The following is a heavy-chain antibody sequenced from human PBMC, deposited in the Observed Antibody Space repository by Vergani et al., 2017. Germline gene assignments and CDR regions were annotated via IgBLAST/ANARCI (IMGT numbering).Heavy chain of an antibody. V-gene: IGHV3-30*18. CDR1: GFTFSSYG. J-gene: IGHJ6*02. CDR2: ISYDGSNK. D-gene: IGHD6-13*01. Sequence: QVQLVESGGGVVQPGRSLRLSCAASGFTFSSYGMHWVRQAPGKGLEWVAVISYDGSNKYYADSVKGRFTISRDNSKNTLYLQMNSLRAEDTAVYYCAKDLYWGSSWNTARAKARLHYYGMDVWGQGTTVTVSS. CDR3: AKDLYWGSSWNTARAKARLHYYGMDV.